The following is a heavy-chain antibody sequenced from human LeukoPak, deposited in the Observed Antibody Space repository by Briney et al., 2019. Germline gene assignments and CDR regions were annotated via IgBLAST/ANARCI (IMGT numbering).Heavy chain of an antibody. CDR2: IYYSGST. J-gene: IGHJ5*02. CDR3: ARAEKYGDYVWFDP. Sequence: SETLSLTCTVSGGSISSSSYYWGWIRQPPGKGLEWIGSIYYSGSTYYNPSLKSRVTISVDTSKNQFSLKLSSVTAADTAVYCCARAEKYGDYVWFDPWGQGTLVTVSS. CDR1: GGSISSSSYY. V-gene: IGHV4-39*07. D-gene: IGHD4-17*01.